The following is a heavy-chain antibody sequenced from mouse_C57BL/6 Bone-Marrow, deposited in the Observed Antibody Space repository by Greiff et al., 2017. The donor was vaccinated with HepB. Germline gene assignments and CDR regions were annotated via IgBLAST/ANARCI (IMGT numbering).Heavy chain of an antibody. CDR1: GYTFTSYW. CDR3: ARFADGSSYD. V-gene: IGHV1-64*01. CDR2: IHPNSGST. D-gene: IGHD1-1*01. Sequence: QVQLQQPGAELVKPGASVKLSCKASGYTFTSYWLHWVKQRPGQGLEWIGMIHPNSGSTNYNEKFKSKATLTVDKSSSTAYMQLSSLTSEDSAVYYCARFADGSSYDGGQGTTLTVSS. J-gene: IGHJ2*01.